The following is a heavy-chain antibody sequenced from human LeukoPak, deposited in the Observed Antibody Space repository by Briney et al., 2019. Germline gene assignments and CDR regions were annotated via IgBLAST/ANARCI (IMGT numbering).Heavy chain of an antibody. V-gene: IGHV1-24*01. D-gene: IGHD3-22*01. CDR1: GYTFTELS. CDR2: FDPEDGET. J-gene: IGHJ4*02. CDR3: ATDTYYYDSSGYSPLDY. Sequence: ASVKVSCKVSGYTFTELSMHWVRQAPGKGLEWMGGFDPEDGETIYAQKFQGRVTMTEDTSTDTAYMELSSLRSEDTAVYYCATDTYYYDSSGYSPLDYWGQGTLVTVSS.